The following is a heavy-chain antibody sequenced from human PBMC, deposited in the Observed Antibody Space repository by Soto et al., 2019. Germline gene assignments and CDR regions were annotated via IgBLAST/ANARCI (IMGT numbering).Heavy chain of an antibody. V-gene: IGHV4-59*01. D-gene: IGHD5-18*01. CDR1: GGSISSYY. CDR2: IYYSGST. Sequence: SETLSLTCTVSGGSISSYYWSWIRQPPGKGLEWIGYIYYSGSTNYNPSPNSRVTISVDTSKNQFSLKLSSVTAAATAVYYCARDLGIHLWCGHYYYSGMHVCGQGTTVTDS. CDR3: ARDLGIHLWCGHYYYSGMHV. J-gene: IGHJ6*01.